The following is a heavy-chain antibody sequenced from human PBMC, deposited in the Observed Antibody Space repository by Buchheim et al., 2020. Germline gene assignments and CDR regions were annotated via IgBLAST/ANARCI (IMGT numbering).Heavy chain of an antibody. CDR3: ARAGTYYYGSGSLRYYYYYGMDV. J-gene: IGHJ6*02. Sequence: QVQLVQSGAEVKKPGASVKVSCKASGYTFTSYYMHWVRQAPGQGLEWMGIINPSGGSTSYAQKFQGRVTMTRDTSTSTVYRALSSLRSEDTAVYYCARAGTYYYGSGSLRYYYYYGMDVWGQGTT. CDR2: INPSGGST. D-gene: IGHD3-10*01. V-gene: IGHV1-46*01. CDR1: GYTFTSYY.